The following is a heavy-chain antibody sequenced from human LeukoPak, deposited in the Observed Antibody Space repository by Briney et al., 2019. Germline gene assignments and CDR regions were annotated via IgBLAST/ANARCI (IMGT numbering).Heavy chain of an antibody. CDR3: TRDQTPYY. V-gene: IGHV3-23*01. J-gene: IGHJ4*02. CDR2: ISGSSGST. CDR1: GFTFSSYA. Sequence: GGSLRLSCAASGFTFSSYAMSWVRQAPGKGLEWVSAISGSSGSTYYADSVKGRFTISRDDSKGIAYLQMNSLTTEDTAVYYCTRDQTPYYWGQGTLVTVSS.